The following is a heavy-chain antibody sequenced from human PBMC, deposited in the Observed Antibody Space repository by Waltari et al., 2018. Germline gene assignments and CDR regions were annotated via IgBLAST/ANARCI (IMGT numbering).Heavy chain of an antibody. D-gene: IGHD1-26*01. CDR3: AKSSGATQVPRPHDS. J-gene: IGHJ4*02. Sequence: EVQLLESGGALAQPGGSLRLSCAASGFTFSSYGGAGVRQVPGRGRGWVSGIRGRGDYTYSAASVRGRFTISRTNSKNIRDLQMSSLTADDTAVYYCAKSSGATQVPRPHDSWGQGSLVTVSS. CDR2: IRGRGDYT. CDR1: GFTFSSYG. V-gene: IGHV3-23*01.